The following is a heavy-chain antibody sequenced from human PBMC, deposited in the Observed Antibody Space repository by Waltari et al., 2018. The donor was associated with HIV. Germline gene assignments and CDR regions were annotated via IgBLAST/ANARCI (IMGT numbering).Heavy chain of an antibody. CDR2: SKPDGTQT. V-gene: IGHV3-74*01. CDR1: GFTFSRYW. CDR3: TGDTFGNDDF. D-gene: IGHD1-1*01. J-gene: IGHJ4*02. Sequence: EVRLVESGGGLGQPGGSLRLSCEGSGFTFSRYWMHWVRQTPGKGLEGVSRSKPDGTQTDYADSVKGRFTSSRDNAKSTLHLQLNALSVEDTARYFCTGDTFGNDDFWGQGVLVTVSS.